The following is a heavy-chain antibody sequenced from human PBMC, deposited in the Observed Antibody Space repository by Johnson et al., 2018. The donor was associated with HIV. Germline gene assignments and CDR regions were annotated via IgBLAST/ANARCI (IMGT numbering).Heavy chain of an antibody. J-gene: IGHJ3*02. Sequence: QVQLVESGGGLVKPGGSLRLSCVASGFTFSDYYMTWIRQAPRKGLEWVSYISSSGSTIDYADSVKGRFTISRDNARNSLFLQMNRRRAEDSAVYYCAPLGDAFDIWGQGTMVTVSS. CDR3: APLGDAFDI. V-gene: IGHV3-11*04. CDR2: ISSSGSTI. D-gene: IGHD7-27*01. CDR1: GFTFSDYY.